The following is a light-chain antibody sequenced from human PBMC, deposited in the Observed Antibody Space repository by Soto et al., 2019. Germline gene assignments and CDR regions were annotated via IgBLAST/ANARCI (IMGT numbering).Light chain of an antibody. V-gene: IGKV3-15*01. CDR1: QTIYSN. CDR3: QQYQKLWT. Sequence: IVMTQSPATLSVSPGERATLSCRAGQTIYSNVAWYQQRPGQAPRLLIYRASTRATGVPARFSGSGSGTEFTLTISGLQSEDFALYYCQQYQKLWTFGQGTKVDI. J-gene: IGKJ1*01. CDR2: RAS.